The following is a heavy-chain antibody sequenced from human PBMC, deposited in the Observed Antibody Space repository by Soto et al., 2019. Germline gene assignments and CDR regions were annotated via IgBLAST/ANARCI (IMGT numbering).Heavy chain of an antibody. CDR2: ISSSSTTI. Sequence: GGSLRLSCAASGFTFSSYWMHWVRQAPGKGLEWISYISSSSTTIYYADSVKGRFTISRDNAENSLHLQMNSLRVDDTAVYYCASRGGMVRGNYYGMDVWGQGTTVTVSS. J-gene: IGHJ6*02. CDR1: GFTFSSYW. CDR3: ASRGGMVRGNYYGMDV. D-gene: IGHD3-10*01. V-gene: IGHV3-48*01.